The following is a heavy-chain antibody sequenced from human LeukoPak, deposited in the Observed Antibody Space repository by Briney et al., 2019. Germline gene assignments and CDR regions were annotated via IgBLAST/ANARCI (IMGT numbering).Heavy chain of an antibody. Sequence: PGGSLRLSCAASGFTVSGNYMSWVRQAPGKGLEWVSTIYSGSGDSTYYADSVKGRFTISRDNSKNTLYLQMNNLRAEDTAVYYCARVQYGSVTYGMDVWGRGTMVTVS. V-gene: IGHV3-53*01. J-gene: IGHJ6*02. CDR1: GFTVSGNY. CDR2: IYSGSGDST. D-gene: IGHD3-10*01. CDR3: ARVQYGSVTYGMDV.